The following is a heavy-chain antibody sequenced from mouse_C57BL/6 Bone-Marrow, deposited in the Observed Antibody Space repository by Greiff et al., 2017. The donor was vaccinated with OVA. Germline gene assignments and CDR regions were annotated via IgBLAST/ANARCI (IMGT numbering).Heavy chain of an antibody. D-gene: IGHD3-2*02. J-gene: IGHJ3*01. V-gene: IGHV1-55*01. CDR1: GYTFTSYW. Sequence: QVQLQQPGAELVKPGASVKMSCKASGYTFTSYWITWVKQRPGQGLEWIGDIYPGSGSTNYNEKFKSKATLTVDTSSSTAYMQLSSLTSEDSAVYYCARQLRLLPWFAYWGQGTLVTVSA. CDR2: IYPGSGST. CDR3: ARQLRLLPWFAY.